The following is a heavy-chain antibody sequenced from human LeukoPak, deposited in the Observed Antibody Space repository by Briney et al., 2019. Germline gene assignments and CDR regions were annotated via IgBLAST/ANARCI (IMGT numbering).Heavy chain of an antibody. D-gene: IGHD3-22*01. J-gene: IGHJ5*02. Sequence: PSETLSLTCTVSGGSISSGGYYWSWIRQPPGKGLEWIGYIYHSGSTYYNPSLKSRVTISVDRSKNQFSLKLSSVTAEDTAVYYCARDGSSGYYDTPHWFDPWGQGTLVTVSS. CDR3: ARDGSSGYYDTPHWFDP. V-gene: IGHV4-30-2*01. CDR2: IYHSGST. CDR1: GGSISSGGYY.